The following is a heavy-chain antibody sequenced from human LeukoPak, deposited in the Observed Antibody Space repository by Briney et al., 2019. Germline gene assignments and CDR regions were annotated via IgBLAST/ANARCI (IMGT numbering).Heavy chain of an antibody. D-gene: IGHD3-3*01. CDR1: GYTFISYY. CDR3: ARWRAKSFDY. Sequence: ASVKVSCKASGYTFISYYMHWVRQAPGQGLEWMGIINPSGGSTSYAQKFQGRVTMTRDMSTSTVYMELRSLRSDDTAVFYCARWRAKSFDYWGQGTLVTVSS. J-gene: IGHJ4*02. CDR2: INPSGGST. V-gene: IGHV1-46*01.